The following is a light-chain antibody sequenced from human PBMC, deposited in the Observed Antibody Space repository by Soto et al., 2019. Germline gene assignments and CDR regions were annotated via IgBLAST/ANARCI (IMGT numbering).Light chain of an antibody. CDR3: QQYNNWPRT. J-gene: IGKJ1*01. V-gene: IGKV3-15*01. Sequence: EIMMTQSPATLSVSPGERATLSCRASQSVSSDSAWYHQKPGQAPRLLIYGASTRATGIPARFSGSGSGTEFTLTINSLQSEDFAVYYCQQYNNWPRTFGQGTMVDIK. CDR1: QSVSSD. CDR2: GAS.